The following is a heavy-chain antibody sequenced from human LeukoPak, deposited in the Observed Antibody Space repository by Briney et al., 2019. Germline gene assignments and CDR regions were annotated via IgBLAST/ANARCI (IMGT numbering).Heavy chain of an antibody. CDR3: ARETYYYDRSGYYPYYFDY. Sequence: ASVKVSCKASGYTFTSYYMHWVRQAPGQGLEWMGIINPSGGSTTYAQKFQGRVTMTRDTSTSTVYMELSSLRSEDTAVYYCARETYYYDRSGYYPYYFDYWGQGTLVTVSS. CDR1: GYTFTSYY. J-gene: IGHJ4*02. D-gene: IGHD3-22*01. V-gene: IGHV1-46*01. CDR2: INPSGGST.